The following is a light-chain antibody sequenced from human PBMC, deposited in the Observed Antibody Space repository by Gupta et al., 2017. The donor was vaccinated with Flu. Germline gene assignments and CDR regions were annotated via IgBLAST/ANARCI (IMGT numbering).Light chain of an antibody. CDR1: SSDVGGYNY. Sequence: QSALTQPASVSGSPGQSITISCTGTSSDVGGYNYVSWYQHHPGKAPKRMIYEVSNRPSGVSNRFSGSKSGNTASLTISGLQAEDEAYYYCSSYTGTDWVVGGGTKLTVL. J-gene: IGLJ3*02. CDR3: SSYTGTDWV. CDR2: EVS. V-gene: IGLV2-14*01.